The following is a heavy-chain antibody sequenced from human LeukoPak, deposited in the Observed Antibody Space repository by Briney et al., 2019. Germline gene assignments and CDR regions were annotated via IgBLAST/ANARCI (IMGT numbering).Heavy chain of an antibody. J-gene: IGHJ4*02. V-gene: IGHV4-39*07. D-gene: IGHD2-2*03. CDR1: GGSISSSSYY. CDR3: ARVGIVVVPAAMPGDFDY. CDR2: IYYSGST. Sequence: PSETLSLTCTVSGGSISSSSYYWGWIRQPPGKGLEWIGSIYYSGSTYYNPSLKSRVTISVDTSKHQFSLKLSSVTAADTAVYYCARVGIVVVPAAMPGDFDYWGQGTLVTVSS.